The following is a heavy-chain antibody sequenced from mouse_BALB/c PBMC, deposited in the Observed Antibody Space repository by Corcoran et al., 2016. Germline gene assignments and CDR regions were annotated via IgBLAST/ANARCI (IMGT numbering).Heavy chain of an antibody. J-gene: IGHJ2*01. CDR1: GYTFTNYG. D-gene: IGHD1-2*01. CDR2: INTYTGEP. CDR3: ARGPIHYYGYDY. V-gene: IGHV9-3-1*01. Sequence: QIQLVQYGPELKKPGETVKISCKASGYTFTNYGMNWVKQAPGKGLKWMGWINTYTGEPTYADDFKGRFAFSLETSASTAYLQINNLKNEDTATYFCARGPIHYYGYDYWGQGTTLTVSS.